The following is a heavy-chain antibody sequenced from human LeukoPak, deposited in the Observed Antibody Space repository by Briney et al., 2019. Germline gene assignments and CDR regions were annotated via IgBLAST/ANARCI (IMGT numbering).Heavy chain of an antibody. CDR3: AREEHYRRYFAL. CDR2: IGTAGDT. V-gene: IGHV3-13*01. Sequence: GGSLRLSCAASGFTFSSYDMHWVRQATGKGLEWVSAIGTAGDTYYPGSVKGRFTISRENAKNSLYLQMNTLRAEDTAVYLCAREEHYRRYFALWGRGTLVTVSS. D-gene: IGHD3-16*02. J-gene: IGHJ2*01. CDR1: GFTFSSYD.